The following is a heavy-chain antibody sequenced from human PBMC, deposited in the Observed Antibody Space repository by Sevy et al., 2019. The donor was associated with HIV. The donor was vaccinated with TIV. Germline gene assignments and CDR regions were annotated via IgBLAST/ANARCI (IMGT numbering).Heavy chain of an antibody. CDR3: AKERVYCSGGSCKPGGWFDP. D-gene: IGHD2-15*01. V-gene: IGHV1-2*02. CDR1: GYTFTGYY. J-gene: IGHJ5*02. CDR2: INPNSGGT. Sequence: ASVKVSCKASGYTFTGYYMHWGRQAPGRGLEWMGWINPNSGGTNYAQKFQGRVTMTRDTSISTAYMELSRLRSDDTAVYYCAKERVYCSGGSCKPGGWFDPWGQGTLVTVSS.